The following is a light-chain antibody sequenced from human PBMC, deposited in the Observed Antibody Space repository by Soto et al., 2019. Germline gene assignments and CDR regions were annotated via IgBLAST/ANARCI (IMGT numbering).Light chain of an antibody. CDR3: QERSGWPLT. Sequence: IVLTQSPATLSLSPGERATLSCRASHNVNRYLAWYQQRPGQAPRLLIYDASSRADGIPARFSGSGSGTDFTLTINSLVPDDSAVYYCQERSGWPLTFGGGTKLEIK. V-gene: IGKV3-11*01. J-gene: IGKJ4*01. CDR1: HNVNRY. CDR2: DAS.